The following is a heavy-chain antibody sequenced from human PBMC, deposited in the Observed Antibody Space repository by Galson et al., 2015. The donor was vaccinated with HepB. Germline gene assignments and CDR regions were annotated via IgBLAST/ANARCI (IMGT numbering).Heavy chain of an antibody. CDR3: AKTRGSAYYFDY. CDR2: IKQDGSDK. J-gene: IGHJ4*02. D-gene: IGHD1-14*01. Sequence: SLRLSCAASGFTFSNAWMSWVRQAPGKGLEWVANIKQDGSDKYYVDSVKGRFTISRDNAKNSLYLQINSLRAEDTAVYYCAKTRGSAYYFDYWGQGTLVTVSS. CDR1: GFTFSNAW. V-gene: IGHV3-7*03.